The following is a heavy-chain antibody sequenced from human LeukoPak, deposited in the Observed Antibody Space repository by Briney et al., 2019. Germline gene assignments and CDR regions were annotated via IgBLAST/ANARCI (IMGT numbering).Heavy chain of an antibody. V-gene: IGHV1-46*04. Sequence: ASVKVSCKPSGYSFTNYYMHWVRQAPGQGLEWVGIINPSDGTTRYAQKLQGRVTVTRDMSTSTVYMKLSALRSDDTAVYYCARDYCGGDCHFDYWGQGTLVSVSS. D-gene: IGHD2-21*02. J-gene: IGHJ4*02. CDR3: ARDYCGGDCHFDY. CDR2: INPSDGTT. CDR1: GYSFTNYY.